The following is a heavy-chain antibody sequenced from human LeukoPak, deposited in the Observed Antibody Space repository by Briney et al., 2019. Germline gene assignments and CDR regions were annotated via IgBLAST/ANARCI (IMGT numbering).Heavy chain of an antibody. CDR2: ISYDESNK. V-gene: IGHV3-30*04. D-gene: IGHD2-21*02. CDR3: AGDGADENVVVTATSFDY. Sequence: GGSLRLSCAASGFTFSSYAMHWVRQAPGKGLEWVALISYDESNKYYIDSVKGRFTISRDNAKNSLYLQMNSLRAEDTAVYYCAGDGADENVVVTATSFDYWGQGTLVTVSS. J-gene: IGHJ4*02. CDR1: GFTFSSYA.